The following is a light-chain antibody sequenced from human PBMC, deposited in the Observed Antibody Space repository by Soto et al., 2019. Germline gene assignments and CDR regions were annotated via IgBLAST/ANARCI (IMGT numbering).Light chain of an antibody. Sequence: QSALTQPASVSGSPGQSITISCTGTSSDVGVYNYVSWYQQHPGKAPKLMIYEVSDRPSGVSSRFSGSKSGNTASLTVSGLQPEDEADYYCSSYTTSTTLVFGGGTKLTVL. J-gene: IGLJ3*02. CDR3: SSYTTSTTLV. CDR1: SSDVGVYNY. V-gene: IGLV2-14*01. CDR2: EVS.